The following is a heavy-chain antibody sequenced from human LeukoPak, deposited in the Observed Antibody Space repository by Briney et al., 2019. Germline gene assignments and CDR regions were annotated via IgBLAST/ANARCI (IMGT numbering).Heavy chain of an antibody. Sequence: ASVTVSCTASGYTFTGYYMHWVRQAPGQGLEWMGWINPNSGGTNYAQKFQGRVTMTRDTSISTAYMELSRLRSDDTAVYYCARSSAGAAAGTDYFDYWGQGTLVTVSS. V-gene: IGHV1-2*02. CDR3: ARSSAGAAAGTDYFDY. J-gene: IGHJ4*02. CDR1: GYTFTGYY. D-gene: IGHD6-13*01. CDR2: INPNSGGT.